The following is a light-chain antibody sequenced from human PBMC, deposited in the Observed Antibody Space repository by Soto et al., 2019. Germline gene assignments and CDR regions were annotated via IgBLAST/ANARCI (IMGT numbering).Light chain of an antibody. Sequence: EIVMTQSPATLSVSPGERATLSCRAGQGVTTNFAWYQQKSGQAPRLLIYGASNRATGIPDRFSGSGSGTDFTLTISRLEPEDFAVYYCQQYGSSGTFGQGTKVDI. CDR3: QQYGSSGT. CDR2: GAS. CDR1: QGVTTN. J-gene: IGKJ1*01. V-gene: IGKV3-20*01.